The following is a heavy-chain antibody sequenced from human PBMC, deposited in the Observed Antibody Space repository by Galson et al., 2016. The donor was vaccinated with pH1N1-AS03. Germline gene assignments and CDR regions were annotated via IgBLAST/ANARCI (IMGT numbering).Heavy chain of an antibody. CDR2: VSTYDADT. D-gene: IGHD6-19*01. Sequence: SVKVSCKASGYSFTSYGISWVRRAPGQGLEWMGWVSTYDADTNYAQKVQGRVTMTTDTSTSTAYMELRTLTSDDTAVYYCARDFKGGSGWYDTFDIWGQGTTVTVSS. J-gene: IGHJ3*02. CDR3: ARDFKGGSGWYDTFDI. CDR1: GYSFTSYG. V-gene: IGHV1-18*01.